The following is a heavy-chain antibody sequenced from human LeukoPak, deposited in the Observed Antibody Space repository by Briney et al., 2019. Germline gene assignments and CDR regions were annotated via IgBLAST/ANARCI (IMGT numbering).Heavy chain of an antibody. J-gene: IGHJ3*02. Sequence: SETLSLTCAVSGYSISSGYYWGWIRQPPGKGLEWIGRSYHSGSTYYNPSLKSRVTISVDTSKNQFSLKLSSVTAADTAVYYCARADYGDYGFDAFDIWGQGTMVTVSS. V-gene: IGHV4-38-2*01. CDR2: SYHSGST. D-gene: IGHD4-17*01. CDR1: GYSISSGYY. CDR3: ARADYGDYGFDAFDI.